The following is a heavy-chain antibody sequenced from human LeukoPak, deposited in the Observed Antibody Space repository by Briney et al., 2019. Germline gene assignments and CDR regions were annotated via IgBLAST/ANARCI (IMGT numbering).Heavy chain of an antibody. D-gene: IGHD1-26*01. CDR2: SYYDGST. CDR1: GGSIRSGNYY. CDR3: ASIRRPRGRGNAFDI. J-gene: IGHJ3*02. Sequence: SETLSLTCAVSGGSIRSGNYYWGWIRQPPGKGLEWIGNSYYDGSTYYNPSPKSRVTISADTSKNQHSLKVNSVTAADTAVYYCASIRRPRGRGNAFDIWGQGTMVTVSS. V-gene: IGHV4-39*01.